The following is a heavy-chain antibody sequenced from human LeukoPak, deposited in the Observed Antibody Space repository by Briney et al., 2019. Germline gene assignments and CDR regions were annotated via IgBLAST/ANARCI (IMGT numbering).Heavy chain of an antibody. D-gene: IGHD3-22*01. Sequence: GGSLRLSCAASGFTFSSYSMNWVRQAPGKGLEWVSSISSSSSYIYYADSVKGRFTISRDNAKNTLYLQMNSLRAEDTAVYYCAKDPYYYDSSGYYMVYWGQGTLVTVSS. CDR2: ISSSSSYI. CDR3: AKDPYYYDSSGYYMVY. CDR1: GFTFSSYS. J-gene: IGHJ4*02. V-gene: IGHV3-21*04.